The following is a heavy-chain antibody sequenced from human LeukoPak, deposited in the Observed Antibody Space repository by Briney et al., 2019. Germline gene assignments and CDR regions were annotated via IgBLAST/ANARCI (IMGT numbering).Heavy chain of an antibody. CDR2: ISSSGSTI. CDR1: GFTFSSYE. CDR3: ARDSSGFNPNYFDY. Sequence: GGSLRLSCAASGFTFSSYEMNWVRQAPGKGLEWVSYISSSGSTIYYADSVRGRFTISRDNAKNSLYLQMNSLRAEDTAVYYCARDSSGFNPNYFDYWGQGTLVTVSS. D-gene: IGHD3-22*01. V-gene: IGHV3-48*03. J-gene: IGHJ4*02.